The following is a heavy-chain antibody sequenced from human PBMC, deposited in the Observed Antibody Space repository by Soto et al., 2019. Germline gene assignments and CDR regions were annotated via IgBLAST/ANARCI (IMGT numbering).Heavy chain of an antibody. CDR3: AKTPHYDSSGYDSWFDL. V-gene: IGHV1-18*01. J-gene: IGHJ5*02. Sequence: QVQLVQSGAEVKKPGASVKVSCKASGYTFSTSGITWVRQAPGQGLEWMGWISGYNGNTLYAQKLQGRVTMTTETSTTTAYMELRSLRSDDTAVYYCAKTPHYDSSGYDSWFDLWGQGTLVTVSS. CDR1: GYTFSTSG. D-gene: IGHD3-22*01. CDR2: ISGYNGNT.